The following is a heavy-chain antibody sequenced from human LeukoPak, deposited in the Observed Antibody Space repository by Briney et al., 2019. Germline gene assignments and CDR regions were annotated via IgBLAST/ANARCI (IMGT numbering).Heavy chain of an antibody. V-gene: IGHV1-8*01. D-gene: IGHD4-17*01. J-gene: IGHJ5*02. Sequence: GASVKVSCKASGYTFTSYDINWVRQAPGQGLEWMGWMNPNSGNTGYAQKFQGRVTMTRNTSISTAYMEMSSLRSEDTAVYYCSVGPLYDYGVTWGQGTLVTVSS. CDR1: GYTFTSYD. CDR2: MNPNSGNT. CDR3: SVGPLYDYGVT.